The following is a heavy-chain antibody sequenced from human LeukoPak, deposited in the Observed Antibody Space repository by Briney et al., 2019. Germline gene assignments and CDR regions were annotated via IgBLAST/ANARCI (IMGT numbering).Heavy chain of an antibody. J-gene: IGHJ6*02. V-gene: IGHV3-48*03. D-gene: IGHD4-17*01. CDR3: ARDPILPTYGDDARDYGMDV. Sequence: DSVKGRFTISRDNAKNSLYLQMNSLRVEDTAVYYCARDPILPTYGDDARDYGMDVWGQGTTVTVSS.